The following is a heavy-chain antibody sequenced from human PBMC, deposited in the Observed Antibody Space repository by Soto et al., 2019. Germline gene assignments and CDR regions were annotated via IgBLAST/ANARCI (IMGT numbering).Heavy chain of an antibody. V-gene: IGHV1-69*01. CDR1: GGTFSSYA. J-gene: IGHJ6*02. CDR3: ARDKTKQWPPSEDYGIDV. CDR2: IIPIFGTA. D-gene: IGHD6-19*01. Sequence: QVQLVQSGAEVKKPGSSVKVSCKASGGTFSSYAISWVRQAPGQGLEWMGGIIPIFGTANYAQKFQGRVTITADESTSTAYMELSSLRSEDTAVYYCARDKTKQWPPSEDYGIDVWGQGTTVTVSS.